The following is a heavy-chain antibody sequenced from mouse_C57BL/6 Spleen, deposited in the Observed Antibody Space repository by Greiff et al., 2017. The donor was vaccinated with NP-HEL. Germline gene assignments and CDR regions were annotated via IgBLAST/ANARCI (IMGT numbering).Heavy chain of an antibody. V-gene: IGHV3-6*01. CDR3: ARITTEYFDY. CDR1: GYSITSGYY. D-gene: IGHD1-1*01. J-gene: IGHJ2*01. Sequence: EVKLQESGPGLVKPSQSLSLTCSVTGYSITSGYYWNWIRQFPGNKLEWMGYISYDGSNNYNPSLKNRTSITRDTSKNQFFLKLNSVTTEDTATYYCARITTEYFDYWGQGTTLTVSS. CDR2: ISYDGSN.